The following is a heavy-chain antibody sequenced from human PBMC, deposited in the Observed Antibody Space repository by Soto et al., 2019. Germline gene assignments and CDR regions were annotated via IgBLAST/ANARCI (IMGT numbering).Heavy chain of an antibody. V-gene: IGHV3-72*01. J-gene: IGHJ4*02. CDR2: SRNKTRSFST. CDR3: ARGLPDFDY. CDR1: GFTFSDHY. D-gene: IGHD3-16*01. Sequence: GESLKISCAASGFTFSDHYMDWVRQAPGKGLEWVARSRNKTRSFSTEYAASVKGRFTISRDDSQSSVYLQMNSLKTEDTAVYYCARGLPDFDYWGQGTLVTVSS.